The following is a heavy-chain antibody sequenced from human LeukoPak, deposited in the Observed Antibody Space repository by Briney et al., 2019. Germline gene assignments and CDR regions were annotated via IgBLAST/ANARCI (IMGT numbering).Heavy chain of an antibody. J-gene: IGHJ4*02. D-gene: IGHD6-19*01. Sequence: GSSVKVSCKASGGTFSSHAISWVRQAPGQGLEWMGGIIPIFGTANYSQKFQGRVTITTDESTSTTYMELSSLRSEDTAVYYCARDSSGPGEFAYWGQGTLVTVSS. V-gene: IGHV1-69*05. CDR1: GGTFSSHA. CDR3: ARDSSGPGEFAY. CDR2: IIPIFGTA.